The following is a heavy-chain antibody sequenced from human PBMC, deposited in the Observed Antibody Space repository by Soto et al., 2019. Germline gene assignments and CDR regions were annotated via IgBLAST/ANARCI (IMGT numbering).Heavy chain of an antibody. D-gene: IGHD2-2*01. CDR1: GFTFSSYE. CDR3: AKVSGDQLLSTLDY. J-gene: IGHJ4*02. CDR2: ISSSGSTI. Sequence: EVQLVESGGGLVQPGGSLRLSCAASGFTFSSYEMNWVRQAPGKGLEWVSYISSSGSTIYYADSVKGRFTISRDNAKNSLYLQMNSLRAEDTAVYYCAKVSGDQLLSTLDYWGQGTLVTVSS. V-gene: IGHV3-48*03.